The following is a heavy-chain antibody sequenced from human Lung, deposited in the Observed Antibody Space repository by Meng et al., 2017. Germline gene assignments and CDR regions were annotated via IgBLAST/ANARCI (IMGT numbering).Heavy chain of an antibody. D-gene: IGHD4-11*01. V-gene: IGHV4-34*01. J-gene: IGHJ4*02. CDR3: ARGPTTMAHDFDY. CDR2: INHSGST. CDR1: GGSFSDYY. Sequence: QVQLKQGGVGLLKPSETLPLTCVVSGGSFSDYYWGWIRQPPGKGLEWIGEINHSGSTNYNPSLESRATISVDTSQNNLSLKLSSVTAADSAVYYCARGPTTMAHDFDYWGQGTLVTVSS.